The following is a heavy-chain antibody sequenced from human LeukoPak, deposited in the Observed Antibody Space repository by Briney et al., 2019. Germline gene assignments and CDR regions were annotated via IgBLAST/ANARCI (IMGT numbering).Heavy chain of an antibody. D-gene: IGHD5-24*01. V-gene: IGHV4-61*09. Sequence: SQTLSLTCTVSGGSISSGGYFWAWTPPPAGKELDWIGHNYDSGNTNCNPSLWSRVTISVDTSKNEFSLKLSSVTAADTAVYFCARGRRRDRDGYKSPGSWFDSWGQGTLVTVSS. J-gene: IGHJ5*01. CDR3: ARGRRRDRDGYKSPGSWFDS. CDR1: GGSISSGGYF. CDR2: NYDSGNT.